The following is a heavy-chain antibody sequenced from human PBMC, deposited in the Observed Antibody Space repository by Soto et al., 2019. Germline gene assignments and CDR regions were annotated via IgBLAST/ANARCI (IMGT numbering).Heavy chain of an antibody. CDR3: ARHPSDFWFDP. Sequence: PSETLSLTCAVSGGSISSGGYSWSWIRQPPGKGLEWIGYIYHSGSTYYNPSLKSRVTISVDRSKNQFSLKLSSVTAADTAVYYCARHPSDFWFDPWGQGTLVTGSS. J-gene: IGHJ5*02. CDR2: IYHSGST. D-gene: IGHD2-21*02. V-gene: IGHV4-30-2*01. CDR1: GGSISSGGYS.